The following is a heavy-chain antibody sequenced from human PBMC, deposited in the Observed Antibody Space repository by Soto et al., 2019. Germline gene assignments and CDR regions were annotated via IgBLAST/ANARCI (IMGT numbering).Heavy chain of an antibody. CDR2: IDHSGST. J-gene: IGHJ4*02. CDR1: GGSFSGYY. Sequence: QVQLQQWGAGLLKPSETLSLTCAVYGGSFSGYYWCWIRQPPGRGLEWIGEIDHSGSTTYNPSLKSRVTSSRDTSKNQFSLTLTSVTAADTSLYYCARRRGVYARPVDSWGPGTLVTVSS. V-gene: IGHV4-34*01. D-gene: IGHD2-8*01. CDR3: ARRRGVYARPVDS.